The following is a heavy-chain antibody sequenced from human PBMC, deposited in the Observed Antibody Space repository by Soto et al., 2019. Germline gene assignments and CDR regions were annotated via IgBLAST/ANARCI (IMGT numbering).Heavy chain of an antibody. CDR1: GFTFSSFC. J-gene: IGHJ6*02. D-gene: IGHD6-13*01. Sequence: PGGSLRLSCTASGFTFSSFCMHWVRQAPGKGLEWVAVIWHDGRNKYYADFVKGRFTISRDNSKSTLYLQMNSLRAEDTAVYYCARVMYSRGYYYYYYGMDVWGQGTTVTVSS. CDR2: IWHDGRNK. CDR3: ARVMYSRGYYYYYYGMDV. V-gene: IGHV3-33*08.